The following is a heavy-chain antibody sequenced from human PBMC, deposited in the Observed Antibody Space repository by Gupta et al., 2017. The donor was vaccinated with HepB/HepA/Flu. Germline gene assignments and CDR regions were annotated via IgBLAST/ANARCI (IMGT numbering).Heavy chain of an antibody. CDR1: GFTFSSYS. Sequence: VQLVESGGGLVQPGGSMRLSCVASGFTFSSYSMDWVREAPGKGLEGVSYIISSSSTIYYADSVKGRFTSSRDNAKNSLDLKMNSLRDEDTAMYYCARVGLGKPVDYWGQGTLVTVSS. J-gene: IGHJ4*02. V-gene: IGHV3-48*02. CDR3: ARVGLGKPVDY. CDR2: IISSSSTI. D-gene: IGHD4-23*01.